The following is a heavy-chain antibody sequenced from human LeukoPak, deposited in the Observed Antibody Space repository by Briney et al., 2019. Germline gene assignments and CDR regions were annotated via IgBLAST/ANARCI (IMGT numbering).Heavy chain of an antibody. Sequence: ASVKVSCKASGYTFTSYGISCVRQAPGQGLEWMGWISAYNGNTNYAQKLQGRVTMTTDTSTSTAYMELRSLRSDDTAVYYCARDLHYDSSGYYSPYYFDYWGQGTLVTVSS. CDR2: ISAYNGNT. CDR1: GYTFTSYG. D-gene: IGHD3-22*01. J-gene: IGHJ4*02. CDR3: ARDLHYDSSGYYSPYYFDY. V-gene: IGHV1-18*01.